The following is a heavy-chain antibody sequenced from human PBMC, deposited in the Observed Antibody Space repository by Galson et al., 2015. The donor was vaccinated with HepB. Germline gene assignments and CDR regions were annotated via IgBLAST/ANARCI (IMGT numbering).Heavy chain of an antibody. CDR3: AKGAPGADS. Sequence: SLRLSCAASGFTFSDPYMSWIRQAPGKGLEWVSYISGSGTDTNYADSVKGRFTISRDNAKNSLYLQMNSLEAEDTALYYCAKGAPGADSWGQGNLVTVS. CDR1: GFTFSDPY. J-gene: IGHJ4*02. CDR2: ISGSGTDT. V-gene: IGHV3-11*06.